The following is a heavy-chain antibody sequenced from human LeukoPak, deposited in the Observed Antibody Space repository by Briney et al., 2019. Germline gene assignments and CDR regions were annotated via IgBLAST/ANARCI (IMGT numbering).Heavy chain of an antibody. V-gene: IGHV3-23*01. CDR2: ISGSGGST. CDR1: GFTVSSNY. Sequence: GGSLRLSCAASGFTVSSNYMSWVRLAPGKGLEWVSAISGSGGSTYYADSVKGRFTISRDNSKNTLYLQMNSLRAEDTAVYYCATLTTVTYYFDYWGQGALVTVSS. J-gene: IGHJ4*02. CDR3: ATLTTVTYYFDY. D-gene: IGHD4-17*01.